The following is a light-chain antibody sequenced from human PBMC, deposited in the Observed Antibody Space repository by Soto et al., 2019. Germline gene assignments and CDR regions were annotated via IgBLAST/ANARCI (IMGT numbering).Light chain of an antibody. V-gene: IGKV3-20*01. Sequence: EIVLTQSPGTLSLSPGERAILSCRASQSVSSDSLAWYRQKPGQAPRLLVYDASSRATGIPDRFSGSGSGTDFTLTISRLEPEDFAVYYCQKYGSAPRTFGQGNKVEIK. CDR3: QKYGSAPRT. J-gene: IGKJ1*01. CDR1: QSVSSDS. CDR2: DAS.